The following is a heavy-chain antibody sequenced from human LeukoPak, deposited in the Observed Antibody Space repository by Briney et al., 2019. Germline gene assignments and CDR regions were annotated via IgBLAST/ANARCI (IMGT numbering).Heavy chain of an antibody. CDR2: IDTSGST. CDR3: ARGDYYGSGSYYNSAFDI. J-gene: IGHJ3*02. CDR1: GGSISTGTDY. D-gene: IGHD3-10*01. V-gene: IGHV4-61*02. Sequence: SQTLSLTCTVSGGSISTGTDYWRWIRQPGGKGLEWIGRIDTSGSTNYNPSLKRRVTISVDTSKNQFSLKLNSVTAADTAVYYCARGDYYGSGSYYNSAFDIWGQGTMVTVSS.